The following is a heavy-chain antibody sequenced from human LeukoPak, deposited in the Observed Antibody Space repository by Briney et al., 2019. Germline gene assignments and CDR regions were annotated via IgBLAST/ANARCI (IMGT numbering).Heavy chain of an antibody. CDR2: IYYSGSA. J-gene: IGHJ4*02. V-gene: IGHV4-61*01. CDR1: GGSVSSGRYY. CDR3: ARGYYDLLTGYYLCY. D-gene: IGHD3-9*01. Sequence: SETLSLTCTVSGGSVSSGRYYWTWIRQPPGKALEWIGYIYYSGSANYNPPLKSRVTISADTSKNQFSLKLSSVTAADTAVYYCARGYYDLLTGYYLCYWGQGTLVTVSS.